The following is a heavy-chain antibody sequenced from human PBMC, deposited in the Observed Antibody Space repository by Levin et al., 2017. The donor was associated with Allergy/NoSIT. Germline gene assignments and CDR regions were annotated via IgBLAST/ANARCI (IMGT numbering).Heavy chain of an antibody. CDR1: GGTFSDYA. CDR2: IIPIFGTA. D-gene: IGHD3-10*01. Sequence: KISCKASGGTFSDYAISWVRQAPGQGLAWMGGIIPIFGTANYAQKFQGRVTITADESTSTAYMGLSSLRSEDTAVYYCARDQMSYYYGSGSYLIGGAFESWGQGTMVTVSS. J-gene: IGHJ3*02. CDR3: ARDQMSYYYGSGSYLIGGAFES. V-gene: IGHV1-69*01.